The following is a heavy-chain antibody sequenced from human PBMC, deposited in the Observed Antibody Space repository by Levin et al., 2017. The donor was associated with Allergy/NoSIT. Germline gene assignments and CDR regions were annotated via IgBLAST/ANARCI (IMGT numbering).Heavy chain of an antibody. Sequence: PGGSLRLSCATSGFIFSDHYMDWVRQAPGKGLEWVGRTKNRASSYTTEYAASVKGRFTISRDDSKNSLYLQMSSLKTEDTAVYYCSSCLSCHPFWVQGTLVTVSS. D-gene: IGHD5/OR15-5a*01. CDR2: TKNRASSYTT. J-gene: IGHJ3*01. CDR1: GFIFSDHY. V-gene: IGHV3-72*01. CDR3: SSCLSCHPF.